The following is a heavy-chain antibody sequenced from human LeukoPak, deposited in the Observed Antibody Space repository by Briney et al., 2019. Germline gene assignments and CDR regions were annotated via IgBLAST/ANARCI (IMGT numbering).Heavy chain of an antibody. D-gene: IGHD3-22*01. CDR2: IYWDDDK. CDR3: AHRRSGYDWNHGDFDY. V-gene: IGHV2-5*02. CDR1: GFSLTTRPLG. Sequence: SGPTLVKPTQTLTLTCSFSGFSLTTRPLGVGWIRQPPGKALEWRAVIYWDDDKRYNPSLRTRLTVTTATSKNQVVLIMTNMDPVDTATYYCAHRRSGYDWNHGDFDYWGQGTQVTVSS. J-gene: IGHJ4*02.